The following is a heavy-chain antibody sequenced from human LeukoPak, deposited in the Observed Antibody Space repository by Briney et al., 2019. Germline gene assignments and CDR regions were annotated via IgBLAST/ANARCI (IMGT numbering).Heavy chain of an antibody. Sequence: SVKVSCEASGGTFSSYAISWVRQAPGQGLEWMGGIIPLFGIANYAQKFQGRVTITADKSTSTGYMELSSLRSEDTAVYNCAGATLRCSGGSCYEMDVWGKGTTVTVSS. V-gene: IGHV1-69*10. CDR1: GGTFSSYA. CDR3: AGATLRCSGGSCYEMDV. J-gene: IGHJ6*04. CDR2: IIPLFGIA. D-gene: IGHD2-15*01.